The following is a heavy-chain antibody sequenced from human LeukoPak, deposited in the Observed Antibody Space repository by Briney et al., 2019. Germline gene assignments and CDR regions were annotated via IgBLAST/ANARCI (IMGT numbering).Heavy chain of an antibody. Sequence: SVKVSCKASGGTFSNSAISWARQAPGQGLEWMGGIFPMFGTANYAQSFLGRVTITADESTSTAYMELISLRSEDTAVYYCVRDQGMVVAAPAGGFDPWGQGTLVTVSS. J-gene: IGHJ5*02. CDR1: GGTFSNSA. CDR3: VRDQGMVVAAPAGGFDP. D-gene: IGHD2-15*01. V-gene: IGHV1-69*01. CDR2: IFPMFGTA.